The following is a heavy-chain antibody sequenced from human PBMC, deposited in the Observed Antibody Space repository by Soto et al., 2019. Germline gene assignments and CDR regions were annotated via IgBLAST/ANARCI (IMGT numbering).Heavy chain of an antibody. Sequence: ASVKVSCKASGYTFTSYDINWVRQATGQGLEWMGWMNPNSGNKGYAQKFQGRVTMTRNTSISTAYMELSSLRSEDTAVYYCAARVGEQLVRGAFDIWGQGTMVTVSS. CDR3: AARVGEQLVRGAFDI. V-gene: IGHV1-8*01. D-gene: IGHD6-6*01. CDR1: GYTFTSYD. J-gene: IGHJ3*02. CDR2: MNPNSGNK.